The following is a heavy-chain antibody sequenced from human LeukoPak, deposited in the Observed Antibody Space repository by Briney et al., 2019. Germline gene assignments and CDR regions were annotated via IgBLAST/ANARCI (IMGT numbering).Heavy chain of an antibody. CDR3: ASSSSGWYKFDY. CDR2: ISAGGGST. J-gene: IGHJ4*02. V-gene: IGHV3-23*01. D-gene: IGHD6-19*01. CDR1: GFTFSSYV. Sequence: PGGSLRLSCAASGFTFSSYVMSWVRQAPGGGREGVSAISAGGGSTFYADSVKGRFTIARDNSKNTLYLQMNSLRAEDTALYYCASSSSGWYKFDYWGQGTLVTVSS.